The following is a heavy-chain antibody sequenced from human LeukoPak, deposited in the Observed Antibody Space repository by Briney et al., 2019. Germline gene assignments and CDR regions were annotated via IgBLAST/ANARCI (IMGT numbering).Heavy chain of an antibody. Sequence: GGSLRLSCAASGFTFSSYGMHWVRQAPGKGLEWVAVISYDGSNKYYADSVKGRFTISRDNSKNTLYLQMNSLRAEDTAVYYCAKASYLPGYCSSTSCYWNWFDPWGQGTLVTVSS. CDR1: GFTFSSYG. CDR3: AKASYLPGYCSSTSCYWNWFDP. V-gene: IGHV3-30*18. J-gene: IGHJ5*02. CDR2: ISYDGSNK. D-gene: IGHD2-2*01.